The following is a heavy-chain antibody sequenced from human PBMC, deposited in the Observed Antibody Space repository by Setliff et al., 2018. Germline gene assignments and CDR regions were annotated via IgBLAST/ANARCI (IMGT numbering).Heavy chain of an antibody. CDR3: ASYGSWYERAYYYGMDV. D-gene: IGHD6-13*01. CDR2: ISSSGDYI. J-gene: IGHJ6*02. V-gene: IGHV3-21*04. Sequence: PGGSLRLSCAASGFTFSSYNINWVRQAPGKGLEWVSSISSSGDYIYYANSVEGRFTISRDNSKNTLYLQMNSLRAEDTAVYYCASYGSWYERAYYYGMDVWGQGTTVTVSS. CDR1: GFTFSSYN.